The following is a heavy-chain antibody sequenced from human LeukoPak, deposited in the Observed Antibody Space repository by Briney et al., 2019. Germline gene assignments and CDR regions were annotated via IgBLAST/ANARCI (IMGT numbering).Heavy chain of an antibody. J-gene: IGHJ6*03. Sequence: PSQTLSLTCTVSGGSISSGGYYWSWIRQHPGKGLEWIGYIYYSGSTYYNPSLKSRVTISVDKSKNQFSLKLSSVTAADTAVYYCARMGSEYYYYYMDVWGKGTTVTVSS. CDR3: ARMGSEYYYYYMDV. CDR2: IYYSGST. D-gene: IGHD3-10*01. CDR1: GGSISSGGYY. V-gene: IGHV4-31*03.